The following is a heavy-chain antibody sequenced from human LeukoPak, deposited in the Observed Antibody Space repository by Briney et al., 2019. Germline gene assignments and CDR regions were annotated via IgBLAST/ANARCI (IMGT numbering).Heavy chain of an antibody. CDR3: AKDSSLGPPPVDY. V-gene: IGHV3-7*01. CDR2: IKHDGSDK. CDR1: GFTFSNYW. Sequence: PGGSLRLSCAASGFTFSNYWKSWVRQAPGKGLEWVANIKHDGSDKYYVDSVKGRFTISRDNAKNSLYLQMSSLRADDTAVYYCAKDSSLGPPPVDYWGQGTLVTVSS. J-gene: IGHJ4*02. D-gene: IGHD7-27*01.